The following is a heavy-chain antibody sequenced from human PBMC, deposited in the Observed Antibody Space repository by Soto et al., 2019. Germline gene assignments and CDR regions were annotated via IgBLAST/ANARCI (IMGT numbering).Heavy chain of an antibody. CDR2: ISYDGSNK. D-gene: IGHD2-15*01. J-gene: IGHJ4*02. CDR3: ARDLKDILVVVAAFAY. CDR1: GFTFSSYA. V-gene: IGHV3-30-3*01. Sequence: QVQLVESGGGVVQPGRSLRLSCAASGFTFSSYAMHWVRQAPGKGLEWVAVISYDGSNKYYADSVKGRFTISRDNSKNTLYLQMNSLRAEDTAVYYCARDLKDILVVVAAFAYWGQVTLVTVSS.